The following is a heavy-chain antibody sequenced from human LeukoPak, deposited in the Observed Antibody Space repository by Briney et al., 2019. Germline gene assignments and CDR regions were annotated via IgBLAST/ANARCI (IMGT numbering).Heavy chain of an antibody. CDR1: GGSISSTSYY. CDR2: IYYSGST. CDR3: ARTQYSTSPEGYYYYYMDV. Sequence: SETLSLTCTVSGGSISSTSYYWGWIRQPPGKGLEWIGSIYYSGSTSYNPSLRSRVIISVDTSKDQFSLKLSSVAAADTAVYYCARTQYSTSPEGYYYYYMDVWGKGTTLTVSS. J-gene: IGHJ6*03. D-gene: IGHD6-6*01. V-gene: IGHV4-39*01.